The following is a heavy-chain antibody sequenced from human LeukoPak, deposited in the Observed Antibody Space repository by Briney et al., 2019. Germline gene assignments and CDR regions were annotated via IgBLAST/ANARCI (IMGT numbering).Heavy chain of an antibody. CDR1: GYTFTSYG. V-gene: IGHV1-18*01. D-gene: IGHD6-19*01. Sequence: ASVKVSCKASGYTFTSYGISWVRQAPGQELEWMGWISAYNGNTNYAQKLQGRVTMTTDTSTSTAYMELRSLRSDDTAVYYCARDSLYSSGWYTPYYYYGMDVWGQGTTVTVSS. CDR2: ISAYNGNT. J-gene: IGHJ6*02. CDR3: ARDSLYSSGWYTPYYYYGMDV.